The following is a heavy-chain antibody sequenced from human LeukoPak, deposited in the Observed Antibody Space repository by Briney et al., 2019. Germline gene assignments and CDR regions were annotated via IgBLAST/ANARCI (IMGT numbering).Heavy chain of an antibody. CDR1: GFTFSSYW. Sequence: GGSLRLSCAASGFTFSSYWMSWVRQAPGKGLEWVANINQDGSEKYYVDSVKGQFTTSRDNAKNSLYLQMNSLRAEDTAVYYCAREGCSGGSCYHNWFDPWGQGTLVTVSS. V-gene: IGHV3-7*01. CDR3: AREGCSGGSCYHNWFDP. CDR2: INQDGSEK. D-gene: IGHD2-15*01. J-gene: IGHJ5*02.